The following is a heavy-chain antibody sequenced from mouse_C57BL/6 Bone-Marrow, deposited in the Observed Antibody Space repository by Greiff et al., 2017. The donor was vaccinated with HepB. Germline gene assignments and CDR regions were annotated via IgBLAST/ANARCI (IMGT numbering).Heavy chain of an antibody. CDR2: IYPGDGDT. V-gene: IGHV1-82*01. CDR1: GYAFSSSW. J-gene: IGHJ3*01. CDR3: ASPTWFAY. Sequence: QVHVKQSGPELVKPGASVKISCKASGYAFSSSWMNWVKQRPGKGLEWIGRIYPGDGDTNYNGKFKGKATLTADKSSSTAYMQLSSLTSEDSAVYFCASPTWFAYWGQGTLVTVSA.